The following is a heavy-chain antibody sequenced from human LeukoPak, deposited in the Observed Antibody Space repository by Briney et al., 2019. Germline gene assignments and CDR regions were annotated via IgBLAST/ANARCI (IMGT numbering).Heavy chain of an antibody. J-gene: IGHJ3*02. CDR2: IYYSGST. Sequence: PSETLSLTCTVSGGSISRNAWSWIRQPPGKGLEWIGYIYYSGSTNYNPSLKSRVTISIDTSKKQFPLNMRSMTAADTAVYYCARDFYDNRRDAFDIWGQGTMVTVSS. CDR3: ARDFYDNRRDAFDI. D-gene: IGHD3-22*01. CDR1: GGSISRNA. V-gene: IGHV4-59*01.